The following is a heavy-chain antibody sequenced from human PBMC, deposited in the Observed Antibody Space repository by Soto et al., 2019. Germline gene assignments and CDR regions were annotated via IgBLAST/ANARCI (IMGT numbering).Heavy chain of an antibody. CDR3: ANVVRGTTGY. J-gene: IGHJ4*02. CDR2: ISYDGSNK. V-gene: IGHV3-30*18. D-gene: IGHD1-7*01. Sequence: QVQLVESGGGVVQPGRSLRLSCAASGFTFSSYGMQWVRQAPGKGLEWVAVISYDGSNKYYADSVKGRFTISRDNSKNTLYLQMNSLRAEDTAVYYCANVVRGTTGYWGQGTLVTVSS. CDR1: GFTFSSYG.